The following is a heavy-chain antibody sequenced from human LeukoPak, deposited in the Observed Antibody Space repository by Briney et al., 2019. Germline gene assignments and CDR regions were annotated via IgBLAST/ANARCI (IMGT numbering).Heavy chain of an antibody. Sequence: SETLSLTCAVYGGSFSGYYWSWIRQPPGKGLEWIGEINHSGSTNYNPSLKSRVTISVDTSKNQFSLKLSSVTAADTAVYYCARLVVVPAAIPVYYYGMDVWGQGTTVTVSS. CDR1: GGSFSGYY. CDR2: INHSGST. J-gene: IGHJ6*02. D-gene: IGHD2-2*02. CDR3: ARLVVVPAAIPVYYYGMDV. V-gene: IGHV4-34*01.